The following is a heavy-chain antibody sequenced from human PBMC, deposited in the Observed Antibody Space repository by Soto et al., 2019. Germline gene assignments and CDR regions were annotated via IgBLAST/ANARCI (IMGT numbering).Heavy chain of an antibody. J-gene: IGHJ5*02. D-gene: IGHD3-10*01. CDR1: GGSISSYY. Sequence: QVQLQESGPGLVKPSETLSLTCTVSGGSISSYYWSWIRQPPGKGLEWIGYIYYSGSTNYNPSLKRRVNISEDTSKNQFTLKLSSVTAADTAVYYCARDSHYYGSGSENYNWFDPWGQGTLVTVSS. V-gene: IGHV4-59*01. CDR2: IYYSGST. CDR3: ARDSHYYGSGSENYNWFDP.